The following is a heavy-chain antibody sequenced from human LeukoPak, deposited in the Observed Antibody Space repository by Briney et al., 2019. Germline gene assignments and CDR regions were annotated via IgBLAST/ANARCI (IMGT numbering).Heavy chain of an antibody. CDR1: GYTFTSYA. V-gene: IGHV1-3*01. D-gene: IGHD6-19*01. CDR2: INAGNGNT. CDR3: ARSRSRSGWYYFDF. Sequence: ASVKVSCKASGYTFTSYAMHWVRQAPGQRLEWMGWINAGNGNTKYSQKFQGRVTLTRDTSASTAYMELSSLRSEETAVYYCARSRSRSGWYYFDFWGQGTLVTVSS. J-gene: IGHJ4*02.